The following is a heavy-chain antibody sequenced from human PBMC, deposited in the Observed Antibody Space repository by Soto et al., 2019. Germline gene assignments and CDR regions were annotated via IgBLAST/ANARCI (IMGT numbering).Heavy chain of an antibody. CDR3: ATSLIALPNTPRDF. J-gene: IGHJ4*02. D-gene: IGHD2-2*02. Sequence: QVQLVQSGAEVKRPGASVKVSCKASGYSFAGYGMNWVRQAPGQGLQWMGWISGYNGDTKYAKKFQGRVTMTTDASKASVQLELRNLTSDDTAVYYCATSLIALPNTPRDFWGLGTLVTVAS. CDR2: ISGYNGDT. V-gene: IGHV1-18*01. CDR1: GYSFAGYG.